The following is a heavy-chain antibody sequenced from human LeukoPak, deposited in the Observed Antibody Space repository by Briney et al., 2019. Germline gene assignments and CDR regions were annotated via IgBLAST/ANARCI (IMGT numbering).Heavy chain of an antibody. CDR3: ARSHLWELLYALDY. D-gene: IGHD1-26*01. CDR2: IYYSGST. CDR1: GGSVSSGSYY. J-gene: IGHJ4*02. V-gene: IGHV4-61*01. Sequence: SQTLSLTCTVSGGSVSSGSYYWSWIRQPPGKGLEWIGYIYYSGSTNYNPSLKSRVTISVDTSKNQFSLKLSSVTAADTAVYYCARSHLWELLYALDYWGQGTLVTVSS.